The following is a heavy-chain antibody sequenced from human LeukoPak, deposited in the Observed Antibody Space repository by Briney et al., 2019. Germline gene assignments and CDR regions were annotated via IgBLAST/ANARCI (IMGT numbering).Heavy chain of an antibody. CDR1: GGSISSYY. CDR3: ASSIAVAASYNWFDP. Sequence: SETLSLTCTVSGGSISSYYWSWIRQPPGKGLEWIGYIYYSGSTNYNPSLKSRVTVSVDTSKNQFSLRLSSVAAADTAVYYCASSIAVAASYNWFDPWGQGTLVTVSS. J-gene: IGHJ5*02. D-gene: IGHD6-19*01. CDR2: IYYSGST. V-gene: IGHV4-59*08.